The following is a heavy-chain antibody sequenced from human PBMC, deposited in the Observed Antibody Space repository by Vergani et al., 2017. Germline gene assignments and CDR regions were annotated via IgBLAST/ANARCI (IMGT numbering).Heavy chain of an antibody. CDR1: GFTFRDYY. D-gene: IGHD1-26*01. J-gene: IGHJ5*02. Sequence: QVQLVESGGDSVKPGGSLRLSCAASGFTFRDYYMNWIRQAPGKGLEWVSYISSSGGIIYYADSVKGRFTISRDNAKNSLYLQMNSLRAEDTAIYYCTRDSYSGSPAFGFDPWGQGTLVTVS. CDR2: ISSSGGII. CDR3: TRDSYSGSPAFGFDP. V-gene: IGHV3-11*01.